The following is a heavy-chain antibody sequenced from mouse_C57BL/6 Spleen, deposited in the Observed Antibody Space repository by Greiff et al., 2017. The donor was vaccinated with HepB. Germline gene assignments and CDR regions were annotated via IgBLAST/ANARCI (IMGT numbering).Heavy chain of an antibody. Sequence: EVKLMESGPELVKPGASVKIPCKASGYTFTDYNMDWVKQSHGKSLEWIGDINPNNGGTIYNQKFKGKATLTVDKSSSTAYMELRSLTSEDTAVYYCARWAYYSNYAMDYWGQGTSVTVSS. CDR1: GYTFTDYN. V-gene: IGHV1-18*01. D-gene: IGHD2-5*01. J-gene: IGHJ4*01. CDR3: ARWAYYSNYAMDY. CDR2: INPNNGGT.